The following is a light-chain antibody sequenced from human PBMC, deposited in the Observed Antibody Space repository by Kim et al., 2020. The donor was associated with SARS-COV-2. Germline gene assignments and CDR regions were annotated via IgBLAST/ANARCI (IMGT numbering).Light chain of an antibody. Sequence: SPGEGATLSCRASQSVSSSYLAWYQQKPGQAPRLLIYGASSRATGIPDRFSGSGSGTDFTLTISRLEPEDFAAYYCQQYDSPPWTFGQGTKVDIK. V-gene: IGKV3-20*01. CDR2: GAS. CDR3: QQYDSPPWT. CDR1: QSVSSSY. J-gene: IGKJ1*01.